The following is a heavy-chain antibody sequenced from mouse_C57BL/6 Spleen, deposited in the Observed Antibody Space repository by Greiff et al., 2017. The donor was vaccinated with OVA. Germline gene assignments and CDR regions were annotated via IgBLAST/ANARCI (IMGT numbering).Heavy chain of an antibody. Sequence: VQLQQSGAELVKPGASVKLSCKASGYTFTSYWMHWVKQRPGQGLEWIGMIHPNSGSTNYHEKFKSKATLTVDKSSSTAYMQLSSLTSEDSAVYYCARGSYGSSYDDYWGQGTTLTVSS. D-gene: IGHD1-1*01. CDR3: ARGSYGSSYDDY. CDR2: IHPNSGST. CDR1: GYTFTSYW. J-gene: IGHJ2*01. V-gene: IGHV1-64*01.